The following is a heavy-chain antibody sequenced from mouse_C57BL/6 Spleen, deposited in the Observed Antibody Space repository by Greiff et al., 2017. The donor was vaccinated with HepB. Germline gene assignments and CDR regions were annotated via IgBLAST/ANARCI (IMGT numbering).Heavy chain of an antibody. J-gene: IGHJ4*01. CDR2: IYPRSGNT. CDR3: ARPPYYGSSPYAMDY. V-gene: IGHV1-81*01. CDR1: GYTFTSYG. Sequence: QVQLQQSGAELARPGASVKLSCKASGYTFTSYGISWVKQRTGQGLEWIGEIYPRSGNTYYNEKFKGKATLTADKSSSTAYMELRSLTSEDSAVYFCARPPYYGSSPYAMDYWGQGTSVTVSS. D-gene: IGHD1-1*01.